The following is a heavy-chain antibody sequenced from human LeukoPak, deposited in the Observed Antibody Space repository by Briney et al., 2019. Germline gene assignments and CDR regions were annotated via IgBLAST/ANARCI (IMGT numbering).Heavy chain of an antibody. CDR2: IDPSDSYT. V-gene: IGHV5-10-1*01. J-gene: IGHJ6*02. CDR1: GYSFTSYW. D-gene: IGHD1-1*01. CDR3: ARRGTGTTLYYGMDV. Sequence: GESLKISCKGSGYSFTSYWISWVRQMPGKGLEWMGRIDPSDSYTNYSPSFQGHVTISADESISTAYLQWSSLKASDTAMYYCARRGTGTTLYYGMDVWGQGTTVTVSS.